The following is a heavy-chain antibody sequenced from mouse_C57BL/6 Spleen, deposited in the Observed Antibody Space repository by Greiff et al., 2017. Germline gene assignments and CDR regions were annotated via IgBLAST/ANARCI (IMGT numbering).Heavy chain of an antibody. Sequence: EVQLVESGGGLVKPGGSLKLSCAASGFTFSSYAMSWVRQTPEKRLEWVATISDGGSYTYYPDNVKGRFTISRDNAKNNLYLQMSHLKSEDTAMYYCARGGQLRLPWFAYWGQGTLVTVSA. CDR1: GFTFSSYA. D-gene: IGHD3-2*02. V-gene: IGHV5-4*01. J-gene: IGHJ3*01. CDR3: ARGGQLRLPWFAY. CDR2: ISDGGSYT.